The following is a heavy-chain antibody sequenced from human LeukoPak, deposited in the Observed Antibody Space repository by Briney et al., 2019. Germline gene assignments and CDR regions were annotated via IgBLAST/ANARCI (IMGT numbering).Heavy chain of an antibody. CDR3: ARAHASGYFDVFDI. CDR1: GASISSYY. CDR2: LYYRGST. D-gene: IGHD3-22*01. J-gene: IGHJ3*02. Sequence: SETLSLTCTVSGASISSYYWSWIRQPPGKGLEWIGYLYYRGSTNYNPSLNSRVTMSVDTSKNQVSLKLYSMTAADTAVYYCARAHASGYFDVFDIWGQGTMVTVSS. V-gene: IGHV4-59*12.